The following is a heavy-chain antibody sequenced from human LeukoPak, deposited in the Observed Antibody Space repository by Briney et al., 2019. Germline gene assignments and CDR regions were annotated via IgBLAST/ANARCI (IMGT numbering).Heavy chain of an antibody. D-gene: IGHD3-10*01. V-gene: IGHV4-39*07. CDR2: INHSGST. Sequence: PSETLSLTCTVSGGSISSGGYYWSWIRQPPGKGLEWIGEINHSGSTNYNPSLKSRVTISVDTSKNQFYLKLSSVTAADTAVYYCARVGLYGSESYAALDIWGQGTMVTVSS. J-gene: IGHJ3*02. CDR1: GGSISSGGYY. CDR3: ARVGLYGSESYAALDI.